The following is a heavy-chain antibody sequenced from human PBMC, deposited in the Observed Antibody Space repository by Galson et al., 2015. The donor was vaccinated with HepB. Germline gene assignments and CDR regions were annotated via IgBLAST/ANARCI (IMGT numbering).Heavy chain of an antibody. J-gene: IGHJ4*02. Sequence: SLRLSCAASGFTFSSYGMHWVRQAPGKGLEWVAVISYDGSNKYYADSVEGRFTISRDNSKNTLYLQMNSLRAEDTAVYYCAKLVGYCSGGSCYSFDYWGQGTLVTVSS. CDR2: ISYDGSNK. CDR1: GFTFSSYG. D-gene: IGHD2-15*01. V-gene: IGHV3-30*18. CDR3: AKLVGYCSGGSCYSFDY.